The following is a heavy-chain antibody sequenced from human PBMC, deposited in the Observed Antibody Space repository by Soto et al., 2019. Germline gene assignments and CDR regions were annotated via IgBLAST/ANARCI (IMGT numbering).Heavy chain of an antibody. V-gene: IGHV3-30*18. J-gene: IGHJ6*02. Sequence: VQLLESGGGLVQPGGSLRLSCAASGFTFSSYAMSWVRQAPGKGLEWVALISYDGSNKYYVDSVKGRFTISRDNSKNTLFLQMNSLRAGDTAVYYCAKDRLRGGFLTTATTNGMDVWGQGTTVTVSS. CDR2: ISYDGSNK. CDR3: AKDRLRGGFLTTATTNGMDV. CDR1: GFTFSSYA. D-gene: IGHD1-26*01.